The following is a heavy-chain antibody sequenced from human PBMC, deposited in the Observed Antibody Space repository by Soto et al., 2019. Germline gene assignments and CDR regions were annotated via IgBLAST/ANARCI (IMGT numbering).Heavy chain of an antibody. CDR3: AISTISATGSFGS. D-gene: IGHD1-26*01. V-gene: IGHV3-23*01. CDR1: RFTFSSCA. Sequence: LRLSCAASRFTFSSCAITWVRQAPGKGLEWVSTVGTGGTTTYYADSVKGRFTISRDNSQNTLYLQMSSLRVEDTALYYCAISTISATGSFGSWGQGTLVTVSS. CDR2: VGTGGTTT. J-gene: IGHJ5*01.